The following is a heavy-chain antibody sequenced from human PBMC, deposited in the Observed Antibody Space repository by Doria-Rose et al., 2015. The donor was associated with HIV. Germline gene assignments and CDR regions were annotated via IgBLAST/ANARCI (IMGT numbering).Heavy chain of an antibody. Sequence: QVTLKESGPVLAKPTETLTLTCTVSGVSLSSPGMGVSWIRQPPGKALERLGEIFSDDERSYKTSLKSRLSSSRGTSKSQVVLTMTDMDPVDTATYYCARIKSSRWYHKYYFDFWGQGTLVIVPA. V-gene: IGHV2-26*01. J-gene: IGHJ4*02. CDR2: IFSDDER. CDR3: ARIKSSRWYHKYYFDF. D-gene: IGHD6-13*01. CDR1: GVSLSSPGMG.